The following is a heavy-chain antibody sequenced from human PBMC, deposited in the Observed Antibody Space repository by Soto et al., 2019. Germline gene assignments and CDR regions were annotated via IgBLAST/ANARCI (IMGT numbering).Heavy chain of an antibody. CDR3: ARGIGYCSSINCYSSRRLRFDS. V-gene: IGHV4-34*01. J-gene: IGHJ4*02. CDR2: VNHSGTT. Sequence: QVQLQQWGAGLLKPSETLSLTCAVYGGSFSGYYWTWIRQSPEKGLEWIGEVNHSGTTYYNPSLKTTVTIPVHTPKNQFSLKMSSVTAADTAVYYCARGIGYCSSINCYSSRRLRFDSWGQGTLVTVSS. D-gene: IGHD2-2*01. CDR1: GGSFSGYY.